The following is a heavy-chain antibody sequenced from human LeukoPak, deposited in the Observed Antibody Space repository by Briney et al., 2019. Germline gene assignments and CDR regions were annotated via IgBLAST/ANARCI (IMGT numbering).Heavy chain of an antibody. CDR1: GGSTSSSSYY. Sequence: SETLSLTCTVSGGSTSSSSYYWGWIRQPPGKGLEWIGSIYYSGSTYYNPSLKSRVTISVDTSKNQFSLKLSSVTAADTAVYYCARVGITGTTVDYWGQGTLVTVSS. CDR3: ARVGITGTTVDY. CDR2: IYYSGST. V-gene: IGHV4-39*07. J-gene: IGHJ4*02. D-gene: IGHD1-7*01.